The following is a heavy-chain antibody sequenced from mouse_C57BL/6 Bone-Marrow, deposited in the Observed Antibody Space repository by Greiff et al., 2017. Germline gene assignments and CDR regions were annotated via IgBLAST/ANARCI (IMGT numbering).Heavy chain of an antibody. V-gene: IGHV1-55*01. D-gene: IGHD1-1*01. CDR3: AGGFITTVVATYYYAMDY. J-gene: IGHJ4*01. Sequence: QVQLQQPGAELVKPGASVKMSCKASGYTFTSYWITWVKQRPGQGLEWIGDIYPGSGSTNYNEKFKSKATLTVDTSSSTAYMQLSSLTSADSAVYYCAGGFITTVVATYYYAMDYWGQGTSVTVSS. CDR1: GYTFTSYW. CDR2: IYPGSGST.